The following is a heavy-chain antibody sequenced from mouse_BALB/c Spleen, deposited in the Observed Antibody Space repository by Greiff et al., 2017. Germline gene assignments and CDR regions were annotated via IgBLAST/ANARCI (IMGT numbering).Heavy chain of an antibody. V-gene: IGHV1-87*01. J-gene: IGHJ2*01. CDR3: ARTTMITTGFDY. CDR1: GYTFTSYW. CDR2: IYPGDGDT. Sequence: SGAELARPGASVKLSCKASGYTFTSYWMQWVKQRPGQGLEWIGAIYPGDGDTRYTQKFKDKATLTADKSSSTAYMQLRSLTSEDSAVYYCARTTMITTGFDYWGQGTTLTVSS. D-gene: IGHD2-4*01.